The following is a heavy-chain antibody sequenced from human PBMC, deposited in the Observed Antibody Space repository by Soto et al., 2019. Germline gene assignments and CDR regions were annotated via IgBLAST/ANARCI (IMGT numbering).Heavy chain of an antibody. CDR2: IWYDGSNK. CDR1: GFTFSSYG. V-gene: IGHV3-33*01. Sequence: QVQLVESGGGVVQPGRSLRLSCVASGFTFSSYGMHWVRQAPGKGLEWVAVIWYDGSNKYYADSVKGRFTISRDNSKNTLYLQMNSLRAEDTAVYYCARGPIGGYCSGGSCYLGRYFDYWGQGTLVTVSS. D-gene: IGHD2-15*01. CDR3: ARGPIGGYCSGGSCYLGRYFDY. J-gene: IGHJ4*02.